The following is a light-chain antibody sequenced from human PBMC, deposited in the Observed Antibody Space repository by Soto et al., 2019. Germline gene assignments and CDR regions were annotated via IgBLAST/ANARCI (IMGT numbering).Light chain of an antibody. CDR3: SSFTSDTTYV. V-gene: IGLV2-18*02. CDR1: SSDVGSYNS. Sequence: QSALTQPPSVSGSPGQSVAVSCTGTSSDVGSYNSVSWYQQPPGTAPKLMIYEVSNRPSGVPDRFSGSKSGNTASLTISGLQAEDEADYYCSSFTSDTTYVFGTGTKLTVL. J-gene: IGLJ1*01. CDR2: EVS.